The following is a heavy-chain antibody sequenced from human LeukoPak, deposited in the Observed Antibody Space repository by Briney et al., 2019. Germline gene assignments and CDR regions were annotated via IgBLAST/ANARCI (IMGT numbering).Heavy chain of an antibody. CDR2: IYYSGST. CDR3: ARPKAYYDSLDAFDI. J-gene: IGHJ3*02. Sequence: GSLRLSCAASGFTVSSTYMNWVRQAPGKGLEWIGYIYYSGSTNYNPSLKSRVTISVDTSKNQFSLKLSSVTAADTAVYYCARPKAYYDSLDAFDIWGQGTMVTVSS. CDR1: GFTVSSTY. D-gene: IGHD3-22*01. V-gene: IGHV4-59*08.